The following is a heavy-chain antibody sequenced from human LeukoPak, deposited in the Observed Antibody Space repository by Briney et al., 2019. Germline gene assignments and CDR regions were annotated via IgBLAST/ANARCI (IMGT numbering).Heavy chain of an antibody. CDR2: IKTKTDGGTT. CDR3: TTHRGYSSSPTFDY. J-gene: IGHJ4*02. D-gene: IGHD6-13*01. Sequence: PGGSLRLSCAASGFTFSIASMSWVRQAPGKGLEWVGQIKTKTDGGTTDHAAPVKGRFTISRDDSKNTLYLQMSSLKTDDTAVYYCTTHRGYSSSPTFDYWGQGTLVTVSS. CDR1: GFTFSIAS. V-gene: IGHV3-15*01.